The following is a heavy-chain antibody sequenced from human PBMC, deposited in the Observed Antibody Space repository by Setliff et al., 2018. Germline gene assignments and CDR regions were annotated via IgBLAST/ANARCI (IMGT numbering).Heavy chain of an antibody. CDR2: ISAYNGNN. J-gene: IGHJ4*02. CDR1: GYTFTSDG. CDR3: ARGAPGRYCSGGGCSYFDY. D-gene: IGHD2-15*01. Sequence: GASVKVSCKASGYTFTSDGISWVRQAPGQGLEWVGWISAYNGNNIYAQNLQGRVTMTRNTSISTAYMELSSLRSEDTAVYYCARGAPGRYCSGGGCSYFDYWGQGILVTVSS. V-gene: IGHV1-18*01.